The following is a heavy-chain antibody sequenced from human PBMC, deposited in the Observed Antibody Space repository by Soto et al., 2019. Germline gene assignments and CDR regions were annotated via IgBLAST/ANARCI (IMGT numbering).Heavy chain of an antibody. V-gene: IGHV4-59*01. CDR1: GGSISSYY. D-gene: IGHD6-13*01. CDR2: IYYSGST. J-gene: IGHJ3*02. CDR3: ARVAAAAFYDAFDI. Sequence: SETLSLTCTVSGGSISSYYWSWIRQPPGKGLEWIGYIYYSGSTNYNPSLKSRVTISVDTSKNQFSLKLSSVTAADTAVYYCARVAAAAFYDAFDIWGQGTMVTVSS.